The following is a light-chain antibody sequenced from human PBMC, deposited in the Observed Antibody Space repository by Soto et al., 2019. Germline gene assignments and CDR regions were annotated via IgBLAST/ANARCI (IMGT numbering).Light chain of an antibody. V-gene: IGKV1-5*03. J-gene: IGKJ1*01. Sequence: DIQMTQSASTLPSSIGDRVTITCRASQTITSWLAWYQQKPGKAPKLLIYSASTLKNGVPSRFSGSGSGTEFTLTISSLQPDDFATYYCQHYNSYSEAFGQGTKVDIK. CDR2: SAS. CDR3: QHYNSYSEA. CDR1: QTITSW.